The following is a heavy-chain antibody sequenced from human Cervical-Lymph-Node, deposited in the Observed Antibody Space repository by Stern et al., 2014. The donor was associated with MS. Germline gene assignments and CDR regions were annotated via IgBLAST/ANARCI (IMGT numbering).Heavy chain of an antibody. CDR2: IRTKAYGYAT. V-gene: IGHV3-73*02. CDR3: SRRVED. Sequence: EVHLVEAGGTLVQPGGSLKLSCAASGFNFSASAMHWVRQASGKGLEWVGRIRTKAYGYATAYAASVRGRLTVSRDDSKNMAYLQMNSLKTEDTAVYFCSRRVEDWGQGTLVTVSS. CDR1: GFNFSASA. J-gene: IGHJ4*02.